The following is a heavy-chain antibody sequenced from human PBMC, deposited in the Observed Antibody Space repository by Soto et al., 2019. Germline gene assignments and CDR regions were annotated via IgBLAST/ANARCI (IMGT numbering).Heavy chain of an antibody. V-gene: IGHV1-18*01. J-gene: IGHJ6*02. D-gene: IGHD3-3*01. CDR3: VRDAAYNDSWGGVMELYSYNMDV. Sequence: QVQLVQSEAEVKKPGASLKVSCRASGYNFANYGISWVRQAPGQGLEWMGWISAHNGDTKYAQKVQGRVTMTADTSTSTAYMETWSLRSDDTAEYYCVRDAAYNDSWGGVMELYSYNMDVWGQGTTVTV. CDR2: ISAHNGDT. CDR1: GYNFANYG.